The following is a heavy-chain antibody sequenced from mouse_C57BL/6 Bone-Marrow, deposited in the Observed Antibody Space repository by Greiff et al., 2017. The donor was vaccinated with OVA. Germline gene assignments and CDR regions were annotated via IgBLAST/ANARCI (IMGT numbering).Heavy chain of an antibody. Sequence: EVHLQQSGPELVKPGASVKISCKASGYTFTDYYMNWVKQSHGKSLEWIGDINPNNGGTSYNQKFKGKATLTVDKSSSTAYMELRSLTSEDSAVYYCARVGYYFYWYFDVWGTGTTVTVSS. D-gene: IGHD2-3*01. CDR2: INPNNGGT. J-gene: IGHJ1*03. CDR3: ARVGYYFYWYFDV. CDR1: GYTFTDYY. V-gene: IGHV1-26*01.